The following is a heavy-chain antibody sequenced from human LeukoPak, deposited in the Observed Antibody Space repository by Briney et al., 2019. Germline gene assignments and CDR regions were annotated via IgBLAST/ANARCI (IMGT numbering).Heavy chain of an antibody. CDR3: ARDRYGDYVPSGMDV. Sequence: PGGSLRLSCAASGFTFSSYEMNWVRQAPGKGLEWVSYISSSGGTIYYADSVKGRFTISRDNAKNSLYLQMNSLRAEDTAVYYCARDRYGDYVPSGMDVWGQGTTVTVSS. CDR2: ISSSGGTI. J-gene: IGHJ6*02. CDR1: GFTFSSYE. V-gene: IGHV3-48*03. D-gene: IGHD4-17*01.